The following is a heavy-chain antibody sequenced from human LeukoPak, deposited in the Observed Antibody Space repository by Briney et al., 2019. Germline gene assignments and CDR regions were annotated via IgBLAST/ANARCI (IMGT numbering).Heavy chain of an antibody. J-gene: IGHJ4*02. Sequence: GGSLRLSCAASGFTFDDYAMHWVRHAPGKGLEWVSLISGDGGSTYYADSVKGRFTISRDNSKNSLYLQMNSLRTEDTALYYCASVDYSDSSGYYYWGQGTLVTVSS. CDR1: GFTFDDYA. D-gene: IGHD3-22*01. V-gene: IGHV3-43*02. CDR3: ASVDYSDSSGYYY. CDR2: ISGDGGST.